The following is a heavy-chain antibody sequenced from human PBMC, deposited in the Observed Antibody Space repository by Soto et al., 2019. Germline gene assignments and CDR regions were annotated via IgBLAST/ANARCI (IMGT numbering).Heavy chain of an antibody. CDR1: GGSISSGDYY. D-gene: IGHD4-17*01. CDR3: ARDPDHYGDDLTLQY. J-gene: IGHJ4*02. Sequence: PSETLSLTCTVSGGSISSGDYYWSWIRQPPGKGLEWIGYIYYSGSTYYNPSLKSRVTISVDTSKNQFSLKLSSVTAADTAVYYCARDPDHYGDDLTLQYWGQGTLVTVSS. V-gene: IGHV4-30-4*01. CDR2: IYYSGST.